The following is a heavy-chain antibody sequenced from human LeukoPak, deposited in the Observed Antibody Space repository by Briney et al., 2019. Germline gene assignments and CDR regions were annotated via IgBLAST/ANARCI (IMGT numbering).Heavy chain of an antibody. V-gene: IGHV3-23*01. D-gene: IGHD3-10*01. Sequence: GGSLRLSCAASGFTFNTYAMSWVRQAPGEGLEWVSSISGSGDATYHADSVKGRFTISRDNSNNTLYLQMNSLRVEDTAIYYCAKDTMVRGLVDNWGQGTLVTVSS. CDR1: GFTFNTYA. CDR2: ISGSGDAT. J-gene: IGHJ4*02. CDR3: AKDTMVRGLVDN.